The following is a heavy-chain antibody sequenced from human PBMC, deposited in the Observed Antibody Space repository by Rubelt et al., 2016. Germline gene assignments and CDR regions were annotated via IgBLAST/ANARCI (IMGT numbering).Heavy chain of an antibody. D-gene: IGHD4-17*01. CDR2: IIPILGIA. V-gene: IGHV1-69*09. CDR3: ARANHGDYEDY. Sequence: QVQLVQSGAEVKKPGASVKVSCKASGYTFTSYYMHWVRQAPGQELEWMGRIIPILGIANYAQKFQGRVTITAHKSTSTAYMELSSLRSEDTAVYYCARANHGDYEDYWGQGTLVTVSS. CDR1: GYTFTSYY. J-gene: IGHJ4*02.